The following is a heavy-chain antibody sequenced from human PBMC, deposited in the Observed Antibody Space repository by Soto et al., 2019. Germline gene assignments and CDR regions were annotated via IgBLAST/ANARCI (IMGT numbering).Heavy chain of an antibody. Sequence: SETLSLTCAVYGGFVSSGSYYWSWIRQPPGKGLEWIGYIYYSGSTNYNPSLKSRVTISVDTSKNQFSLKLSSVTAADTAVYYCAREDPQYYYDSSGYPSPIGMDVWGQGTTVTVSS. D-gene: IGHD3-22*01. J-gene: IGHJ6*02. CDR1: GGFVSSGSYY. CDR3: AREDPQYYYDSSGYPSPIGMDV. V-gene: IGHV4-61*01. CDR2: IYYSGST.